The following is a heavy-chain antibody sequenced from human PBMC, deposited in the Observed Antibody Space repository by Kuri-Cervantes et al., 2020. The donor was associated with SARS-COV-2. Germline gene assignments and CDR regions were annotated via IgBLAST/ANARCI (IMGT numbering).Heavy chain of an antibody. CDR1: GGSFSGYY. CDR3: AGGHVGAMS. CDR2: INHSGST. Sequence: SQTLSLTCAVYGGSFSGYYWSWIRQPPGKGLEWIGEINHSGSTNYNPSLKSRVTISVDTSKNQFSLKLSSVTAADTAVYYCAGGHVGAMSWGQGTLVTVSS. J-gene: IGHJ4*02. D-gene: IGHD1-26*01. V-gene: IGHV4-34*01.